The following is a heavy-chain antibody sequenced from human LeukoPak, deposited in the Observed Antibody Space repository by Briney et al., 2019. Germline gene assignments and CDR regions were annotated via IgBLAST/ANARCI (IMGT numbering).Heavy chain of an antibody. J-gene: IGHJ4*02. V-gene: IGHV3-7*01. D-gene: IGHD3-10*01. Sequence: GGSLRLSCVGSGFTFRSHAMSWVHQAPGKGLEWVANIKQDGSEKYYVDSVKGRFTISRDNAKNSLYLQMNSLRAEDTAVYYCARRSGGDYWGQGTLVTVSS. CDR3: ARRSGGDY. CDR2: IKQDGSEK. CDR1: GFTFRSHA.